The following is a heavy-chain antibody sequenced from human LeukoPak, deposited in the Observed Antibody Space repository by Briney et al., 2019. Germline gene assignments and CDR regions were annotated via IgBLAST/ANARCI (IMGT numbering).Heavy chain of an antibody. CDR1: GFTFGSYA. CDR3: ANPYVSGYDY. D-gene: IGHD3-10*01. J-gene: IGHJ4*02. V-gene: IGHV3-23*01. Sequence: GGSLRLSRAASGFTFGSYAMSWVRQAPRKGLEGVSAISGSGGSTYYADSVKGRFTISRDNSKKTQYLQMNSLRAEDTAVYYWANPYVSGYDYWGQGTLVTVAS. CDR2: ISGSGGST.